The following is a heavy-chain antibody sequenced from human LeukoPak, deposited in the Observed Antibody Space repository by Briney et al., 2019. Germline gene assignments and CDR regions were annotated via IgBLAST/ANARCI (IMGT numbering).Heavy chain of an antibody. J-gene: IGHJ4*02. CDR1: GYTFTNYY. V-gene: IGHV1-2*02. CDR3: ATGGAGTGGRAIDY. Sequence: ASVKVSCKSSGYTFTNYYMHWVRRARGQGLEWMGWINTRSGGTKYQEKFQDRVTMTRDASISTAYMELSRLRSDDTAVYYCATGGAGTGGRAIDYWGQGTLVTVSS. CDR2: INTRSGGT. D-gene: IGHD6-19*01.